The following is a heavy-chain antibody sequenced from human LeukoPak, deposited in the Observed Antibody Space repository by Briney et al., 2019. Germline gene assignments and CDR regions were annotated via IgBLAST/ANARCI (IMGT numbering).Heavy chain of an antibody. Sequence: GGSLRLSCAASGFTFDDYGMSWVRQAPGKGLEWVSGINWNGGSTVYADSVKGRFTISRDNSKNTLYLQMNSLRAEDTAVYYCAKLTSYSSSWYRWFDPWGQGTLVTVSS. V-gene: IGHV3-20*04. CDR1: GFTFDDYG. CDR2: INWNGGST. D-gene: IGHD6-13*01. CDR3: AKLTSYSSSWYRWFDP. J-gene: IGHJ5*02.